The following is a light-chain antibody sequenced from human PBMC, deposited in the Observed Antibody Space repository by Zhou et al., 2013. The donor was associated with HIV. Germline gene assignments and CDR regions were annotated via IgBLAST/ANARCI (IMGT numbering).Light chain of an antibody. J-gene: IGLJ1*01. CDR2: RNN. CDR1: SSNIGSNT. CDR3: AAWDDSLNSYV. Sequence: QSVLTQPPSASGTPGQRVTISCSGSSSNIGSNTVNWYQQLPGTAPKLLIYRNNQRPSGVPDRFSGSKSGTSASLAISGLQSEDEADFSCAAWDDSLNSYVFGTGTKVTAL. V-gene: IGLV1-44*01.